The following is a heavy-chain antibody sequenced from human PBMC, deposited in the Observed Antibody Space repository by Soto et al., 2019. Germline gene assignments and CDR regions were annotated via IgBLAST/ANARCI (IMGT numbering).Heavy chain of an antibody. D-gene: IGHD3-10*01. CDR1: GFTFSAYA. Sequence: QAQLVESGGGVVQPGRSLRLSCAASGFTFSAYAMHWVRQAPGKGLEWVAVISFDGRKTYYADSMKGRINISRDNSKDTLYLQMNSLRAEDMAVYHCANLGSDTGNLFDFGYWSQGTLVTVPS. J-gene: IGHJ4*02. CDR3: ANLGSDTGNLFDFGY. V-gene: IGHV3-30*04. CDR2: ISFDGRKT.